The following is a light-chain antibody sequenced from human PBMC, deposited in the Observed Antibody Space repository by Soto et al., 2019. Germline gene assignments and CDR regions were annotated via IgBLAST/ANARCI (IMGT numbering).Light chain of an antibody. Sequence: IVLAQSPGTLSLSPGERATVSCRSSQSVSNNYLAWYQQKPGQAPRLLIYGASNRATGIPARFSGSGSGTDFTLTISSLEPEDFAVYYCQQRSNWPGTFGQGTKVDI. CDR1: QSVSNNY. J-gene: IGKJ1*01. V-gene: IGKV3-11*01. CDR3: QQRSNWPGT. CDR2: GAS.